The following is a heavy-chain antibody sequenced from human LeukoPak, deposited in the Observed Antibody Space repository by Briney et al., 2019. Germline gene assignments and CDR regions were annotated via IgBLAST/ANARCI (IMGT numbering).Heavy chain of an antibody. D-gene: IGHD3-10*01. CDR1: GGSISSGGYY. V-gene: IGHV4-31*03. CDR3: ARDSLHGSGSYILDY. Sequence: SETLSLTCTVSGGSISSGGYYWSWIRQHPGTGLEWIGYIYYCGSTYYNPSLKSRVTISVDTSKNQFSLKLSPVTAADTAVYYCARDSLHGSGSYILDYWGQGTLVTVSS. CDR2: IYYCGST. J-gene: IGHJ4*02.